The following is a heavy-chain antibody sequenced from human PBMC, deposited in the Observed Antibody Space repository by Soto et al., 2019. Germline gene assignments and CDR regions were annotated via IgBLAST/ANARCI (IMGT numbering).Heavy chain of an antibody. CDR3: ARERLNTGWYGFDY. V-gene: IGHV1-18*04. CDR1: GYTFADFD. D-gene: IGHD6-19*01. Sequence: GASVKVSCKTSGYTFADFDFSWVRQAPGQGLEWMGWVSNRNGVTNYAENFRDRVTISTDTSTNTVYMELSSLRSDDTAVYFCARERLNTGWYGFDYWGQGTQVTVSS. CDR2: VSNRNGVT. J-gene: IGHJ4*02.